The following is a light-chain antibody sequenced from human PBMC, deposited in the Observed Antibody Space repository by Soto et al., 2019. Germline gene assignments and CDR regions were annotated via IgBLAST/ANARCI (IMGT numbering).Light chain of an antibody. V-gene: IGLV1-40*01. CDR1: SSNIGAGYD. Sequence: QSVLTQPPSVSGAPGQRVTISCTGSSSNIGAGYDVHWYQQLPGTAPKLLIHGNSNRPSGVPDRFSGSKSGTSASLAITGLQAEYEGDYYCQSDDSSLSGVVFGGGTKLTVL. CDR2: GNS. J-gene: IGLJ2*01. CDR3: QSDDSSLSGVV.